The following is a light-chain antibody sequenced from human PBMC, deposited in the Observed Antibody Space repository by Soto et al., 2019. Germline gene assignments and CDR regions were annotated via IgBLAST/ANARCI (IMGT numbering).Light chain of an antibody. Sequence: QSVLTQPASVSGSPGQSITISCTGTSIDVGHPYNYVSWYQQYPGKAPKLLILGVSNRPSGISGRFSGSKSGNTASLTISGLQPEDEADYYCCSYAGRSTYVVFGGGTKVTV. CDR3: CSYAGRSTYVV. V-gene: IGLV2-14*03. CDR2: GVS. J-gene: IGLJ2*01. CDR1: SIDVGHPYNY.